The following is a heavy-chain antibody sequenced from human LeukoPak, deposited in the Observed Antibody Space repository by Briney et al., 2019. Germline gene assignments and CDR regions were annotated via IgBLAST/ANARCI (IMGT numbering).Heavy chain of an antibody. CDR3: TRGFFADGNGDYNKELDF. Sequence: GASVKVSCKASGYSFTSFDVNWVRQATGQGLEWMGWMNPHSGHTGYAQKFQGRVTMTSDTSISTAFMELSSLGSEDTAVYYCTRGFFADGNGDYNKELDFWGQGTQVTVSS. J-gene: IGHJ4*02. CDR1: GYSFTSFD. D-gene: IGHD2-21*02. V-gene: IGHV1-8*01. CDR2: MNPHSGHT.